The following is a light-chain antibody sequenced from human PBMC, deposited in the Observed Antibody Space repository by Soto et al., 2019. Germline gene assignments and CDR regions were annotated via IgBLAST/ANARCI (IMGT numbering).Light chain of an antibody. Sequence: QSALTQPASASGSLGQSIIISCTGTSSDIGAYDYVSWYQQHPGKAPKLMIYDVTNRPSGVSNRFSGSKSGNTASLTISGLQAEDEADYYCSSFRHSGTPIVFGGGTKVTVL. V-gene: IGLV2-14*03. J-gene: IGLJ2*01. CDR1: SSDIGAYDY. CDR2: DVT. CDR3: SSFRHSGTPIV.